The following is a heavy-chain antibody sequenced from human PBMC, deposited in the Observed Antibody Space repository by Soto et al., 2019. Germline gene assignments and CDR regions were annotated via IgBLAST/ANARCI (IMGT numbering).Heavy chain of an antibody. J-gene: IGHJ6*03. CDR3: AKQGPGIHYNYYMDV. CDR2: ISYDGSNK. CDR1: RFTFSNYG. V-gene: IGHV3-30*18. Sequence: QVQLVESGGGVAQPGRSLRLSCAASRFTFSNYGMHWVRQAPGKGLEWVAVISYDGSNKYDADSVKGRFTISRDNSKNTLDLQMNSQRAEDTAVYYCAKQGPGIHYNYYMDVWGKGTTVTVSS.